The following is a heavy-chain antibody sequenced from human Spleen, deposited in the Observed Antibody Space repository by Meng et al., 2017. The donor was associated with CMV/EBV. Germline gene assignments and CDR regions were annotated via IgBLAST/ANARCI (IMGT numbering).Heavy chain of an antibody. CDR1: TFSYDV. CDR2: IRYDGRNN. D-gene: IGHD6-13*01. V-gene: IGHV3-30*02. CDR3: AKQLSSSWYQEEVLYFDL. Sequence: TFSYDVMHLVRQASAEGLMWVAFIRYDGRNNYYGDSVKGRFTVSRDNSKSTLYVQMNSLRAEYTAVYYCAKQLSSSWYQEEVLYFDLWGRGNLVTVSS. J-gene: IGHJ2*01.